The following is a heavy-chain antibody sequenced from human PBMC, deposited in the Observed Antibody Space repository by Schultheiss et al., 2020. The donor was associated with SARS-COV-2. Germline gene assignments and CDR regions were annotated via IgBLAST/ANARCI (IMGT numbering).Heavy chain of an antibody. Sequence: GESLKISCAASGFTFSSYAMHWVRQAPGKGLEWVAVISYDGSNKYYADSVKGRFTISRDNSKNTLYLQMNSLRAEDTAVYYCAKDEITMIVVVPYYFDYWGQGTLVTVSS. J-gene: IGHJ4*02. CDR2: ISYDGSNK. CDR3: AKDEITMIVVVPYYFDY. CDR1: GFTFSSYA. D-gene: IGHD3-22*01. V-gene: IGHV3-30*04.